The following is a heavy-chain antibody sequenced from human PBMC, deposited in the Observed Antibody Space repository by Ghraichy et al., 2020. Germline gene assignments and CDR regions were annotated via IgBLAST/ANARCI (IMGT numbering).Heavy chain of an antibody. D-gene: IGHD3-10*01. CDR2: ISWNSGSI. CDR3: AKDYHGITMVRGSPHPDYGMDV. CDR1: GFTFDDYA. V-gene: IGHV3-9*01. J-gene: IGHJ6*02. Sequence: GGSLRLSCAASGFTFDDYAMHWVRQAPGKGLEWVSGISWNSGSIGYADSVKGRFTISRDNAKNSLYLQMNSLRAEDTALYYCAKDYHGITMVRGSPHPDYGMDVWGQGTTVTVSS.